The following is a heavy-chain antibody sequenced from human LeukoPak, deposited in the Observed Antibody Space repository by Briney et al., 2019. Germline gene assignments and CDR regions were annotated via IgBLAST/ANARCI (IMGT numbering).Heavy chain of an antibody. Sequence: SETLSLTCTVSGGSMTSSSYYWGWIRQPPGKGLEWIGSIYYSGSTYYNPSLKSRVTISLDTSKNQFSLKLRSVTAADTAVYYCAGAFYCSGGSCYSWFDYWGQGTLVTVSS. D-gene: IGHD2-15*01. CDR3: AGAFYCSGGSCYSWFDY. V-gene: IGHV4-39*07. CDR2: IYYSGST. CDR1: GGSMTSSSYY. J-gene: IGHJ4*02.